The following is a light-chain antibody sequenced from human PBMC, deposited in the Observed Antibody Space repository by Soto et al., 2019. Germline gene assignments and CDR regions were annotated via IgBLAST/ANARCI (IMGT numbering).Light chain of an antibody. V-gene: IGKV4-1*01. CDR3: QQSNNWPRWT. CDR1: KRELFSSNNKNY. Sequence: DIVMTQTPYSLSMSLGERSTINRKSSKRELFSSNNKNYLAWYQQKPGQPPKLVIYWASPRESGVPDRFSGSGSGTDFTLTISSLQSGDFAVYYCQQSNNWPRWTFGQGTEVDIK. J-gene: IGKJ1*01. CDR2: WAS.